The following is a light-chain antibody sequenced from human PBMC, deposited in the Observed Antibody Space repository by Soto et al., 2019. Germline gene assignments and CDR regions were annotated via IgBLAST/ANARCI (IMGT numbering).Light chain of an antibody. J-gene: IGKJ1*01. Sequence: GDRVTITCRASQSISTWLAWYQQKPGKVPKLLIYDASSLESGVPSRFSGSGSGTEFTLTISSLQPDDFATYYCQQYNSYSGTFGQGTKVEIK. CDR1: QSISTW. CDR3: QQYNSYSGT. CDR2: DAS. V-gene: IGKV1-5*01.